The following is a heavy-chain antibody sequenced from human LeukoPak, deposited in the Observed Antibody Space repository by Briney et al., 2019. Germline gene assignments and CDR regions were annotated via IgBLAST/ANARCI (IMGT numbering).Heavy chain of an antibody. CDR2: INSDGSST. D-gene: IGHD3-3*01. CDR3: ARDSRITIFGVVIRPLDY. CDR1: GFTFSSYW. V-gene: IGHV3-74*01. J-gene: IGHJ4*02. Sequence: GGSLRLSCAASGFTFSSYWMHWFRQAPGKGLVWASRINSDGSSTSYADSVKGRFTISRDNAKNTLYLQMNSLRAEDTAVYYCARDSRITIFGVVIRPLDYWGQGTLVTVSS.